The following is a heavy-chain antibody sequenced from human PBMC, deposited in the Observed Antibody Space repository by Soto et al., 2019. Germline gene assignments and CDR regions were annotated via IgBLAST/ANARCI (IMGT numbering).Heavy chain of an antibody. J-gene: IGHJ4*02. D-gene: IGHD3-10*01. V-gene: IGHV3-11*06. CDR1: EFSFSDYY. Sequence: PGGSLRLSCAASEFSFSDYYMTWIRQAPGKGLEWLSYISTTGRYTNFADSVRGRVTISRDNAKKALYLHMNSLRAEDTAVYYCARVGGELLYQFYFDLWGPGTLVTVSS. CDR2: ISTTGRYT. CDR3: ARVGGELLYQFYFDL.